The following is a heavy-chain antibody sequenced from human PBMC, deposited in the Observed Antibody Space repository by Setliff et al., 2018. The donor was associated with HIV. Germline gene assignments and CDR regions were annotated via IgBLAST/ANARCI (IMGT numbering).Heavy chain of an antibody. CDR3: AREFSSSSFDQ. D-gene: IGHD6-6*01. J-gene: IGHJ4*02. V-gene: IGHV4-38-2*02. CDR2: IYHSGST. CDR1: GYSISIGYY. Sequence: NPSETLSLTCAVSGYSISIGYYWGWIRQPPGKGLEWIGEIYHSGSTNYNPSLKSRVSISVDTSRNEFSLKLTSVTAADTAVYYCAREFSSSSFDQWGQGTLVTVSS.